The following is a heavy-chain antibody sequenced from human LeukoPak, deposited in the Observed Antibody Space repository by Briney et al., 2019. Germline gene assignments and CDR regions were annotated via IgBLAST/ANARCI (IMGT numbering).Heavy chain of an antibody. CDR1: GASINSTKW. CDR3: ARGSTWSDY. CDR2: IYHSGGT. D-gene: IGHD6-13*01. V-gene: IGHV4-4*02. Sequence: SETLSLTCAVSGASINSTKWWTWVRQPPGKGLEWIGEIYHSGGTNYNPSLKSRVTISADKSRNQFSLKLNSVTAADTAVYYCARGSTWSDYWGQGTLVTVPS. J-gene: IGHJ4*02.